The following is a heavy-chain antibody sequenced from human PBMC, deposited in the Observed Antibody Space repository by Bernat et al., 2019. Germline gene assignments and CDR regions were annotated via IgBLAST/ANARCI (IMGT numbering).Heavy chain of an antibody. Sequence: QVQLVESGGGVVQPGRSLRLSCAASGFTFSSYAMHWVRQAPGKGLEWVAGISYDGSNKYYADSVKGRFTISRDNSKNTLYLQMNSLRAEDTAVYYCAREYSSSSGPRNYFDYWGQGTLVTVSS. CDR3: AREYSSSSGPRNYFDY. D-gene: IGHD6-6*01. J-gene: IGHJ4*02. V-gene: IGHV3-30*01. CDR2: ISYDGSNK. CDR1: GFTFSSYA.